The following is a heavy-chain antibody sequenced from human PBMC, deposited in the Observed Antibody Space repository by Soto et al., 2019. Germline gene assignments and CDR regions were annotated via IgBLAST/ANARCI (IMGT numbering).Heavy chain of an antibody. Sequence: EVQLVESGGGLVQPGGSLRLSCAASGFTFNSYEMNWVRQAPGKGLEWVSYISHSGSIWYYADSVKGRFTVSRDNAKNSLYLQMNSLRAEDTAVYYCVRERYCSSTSCLNKRFDCWGQGTLVTVSS. J-gene: IGHJ4*02. V-gene: IGHV3-48*03. CDR2: ISHSGSIW. CDR1: GFTFNSYE. D-gene: IGHD2-2*01. CDR3: VRERYCSSTSCLNKRFDC.